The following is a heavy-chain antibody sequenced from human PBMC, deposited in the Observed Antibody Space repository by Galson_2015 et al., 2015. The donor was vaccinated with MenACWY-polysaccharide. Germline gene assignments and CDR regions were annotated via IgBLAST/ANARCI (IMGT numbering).Heavy chain of an antibody. CDR1: GDSVSSNSVG. CDR2: TYHNSRWYN. CDR3: ARQRGWMSFDF. J-gene: IGHJ4*02. D-gene: IGHD2-2*03. V-gene: IGHV6-1*01. Sequence: CAISGDSVSSNSVGWHWIRQSPSRGLEWLGRTYHNSRWYNEYPISLKSRITINPDTSRNQFSLQLNSVTPEDTAVYYCARQRGWMSFDFWGQGILVTVSS.